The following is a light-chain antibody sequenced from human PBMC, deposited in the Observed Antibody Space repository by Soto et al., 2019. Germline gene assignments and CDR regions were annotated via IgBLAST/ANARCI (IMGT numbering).Light chain of an antibody. J-gene: IGKJ1*01. CDR1: QSISSW. CDR2: DAS. Sequence: DIQMTRSPSTLSASVGHMVTITCRASQSISSWLAWYQQKTGKAPKLLIFDASSLESGVPSRLRGSGYGTELTITISSMKNDDFATYYCQQYNSYSETFGQGTKVDI. V-gene: IGKV1-5*01. CDR3: QQYNSYSET.